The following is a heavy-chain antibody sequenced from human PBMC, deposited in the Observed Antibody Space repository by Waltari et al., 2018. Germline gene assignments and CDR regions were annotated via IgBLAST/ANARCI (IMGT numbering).Heavy chain of an antibody. CDR3: ARDRRGYFDY. D-gene: IGHD3-16*01. Sequence: EVQLVESGGGLVKPGGSLSLSCDASGFTFSAYNMNWFRLAPGKGLEWVSSISGDSRFIYYADSVNGRFTISSDDAKDSLVLQMNSLRVEDTAIYYCARDRRGYFDYWGQGTLVTVSS. V-gene: IGHV3-21*01. CDR1: GFTFSAYN. CDR2: ISGDSRFI. J-gene: IGHJ4*02.